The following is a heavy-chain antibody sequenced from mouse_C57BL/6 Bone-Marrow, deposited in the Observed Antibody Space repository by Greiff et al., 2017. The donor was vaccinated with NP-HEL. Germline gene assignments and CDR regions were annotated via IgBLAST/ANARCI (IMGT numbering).Heavy chain of an antibody. CDR2: INPYNGGT. D-gene: IGHD1-1*01. J-gene: IGHJ1*03. Sequence: EVKLMESGPVLVKPGASVKMSCKASGYTFTDYYMNWVKQSHGKSLEWIGVINPYNGGTSYNQKFKGKATLTVDKSSSTAYMELNSLTSEDSAVYYCARREDLLLRYWYFDVWGTGTTVTVSS. V-gene: IGHV1-19*01. CDR1: GYTFTDYY. CDR3: ARREDLLLRYWYFDV.